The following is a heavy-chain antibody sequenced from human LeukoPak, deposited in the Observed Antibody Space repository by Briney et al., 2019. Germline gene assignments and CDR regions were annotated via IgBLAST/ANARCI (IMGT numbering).Heavy chain of an antibody. V-gene: IGHV4-59*01. D-gene: IGHD1-1*01. CDR3: ARYPTVQLERYAFDI. CDR1: GGSISSYY. J-gene: IGHJ3*02. Sequence: SETLSLTCTVSGGSISSYYWSWIRQPPGKGLEWIGYIYYSGSTNYNPSLKSRVTISVDTSKNQFSLKLSSVTAADTAVYYCARYPTVQLERYAFDIWGQGTMVTVSS. CDR2: IYYSGST.